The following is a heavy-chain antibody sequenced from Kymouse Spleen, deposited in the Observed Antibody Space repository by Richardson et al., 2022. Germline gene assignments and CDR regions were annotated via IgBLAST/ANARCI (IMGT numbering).Heavy chain of an antibody. J-gene: IGHJ6*02. V-gene: IGHV3-30*18. CDR3: AKELERLYYYYGMDV. Sequence: QVQLVESGGGVVQPGRSLRLSCAASGFTFSSYGMHWVRQAPGKGLEWVAVISYDGSNKYYADSVKGRFTISRDNSKNTLYLQMNSLRAEDTAVYYCAKELERLYYYYGMDVWGQGTTVTVSS. CDR1: GFTFSSYG. D-gene: IGHD1-1*01,IGHD1-20*01. CDR2: ISYDGSNK.